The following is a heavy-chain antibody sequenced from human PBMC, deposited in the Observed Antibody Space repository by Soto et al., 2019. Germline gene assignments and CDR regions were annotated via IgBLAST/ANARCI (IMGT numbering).Heavy chain of an antibody. Sequence: EVQLVESGGGLVQPGGSLRLSCAASGFTFSDHYMDWVRQAPGKGLEWVGRTRNKANSYTTEYAASVKGRFTISRDDSQNLVYLQMNSLKTEDTAVYYCARGSNSYRPDFGYWGQGTLVTVSS. D-gene: IGHD1-26*01. V-gene: IGHV3-72*01. CDR2: TRNKANSYTT. J-gene: IGHJ4*02. CDR3: ARGSNSYRPDFGY. CDR1: GFTFSDHY.